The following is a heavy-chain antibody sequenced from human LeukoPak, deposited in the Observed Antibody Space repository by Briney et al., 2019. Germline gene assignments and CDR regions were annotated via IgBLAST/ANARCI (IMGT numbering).Heavy chain of an antibody. CDR2: ISSSGST. D-gene: IGHD2-2*01. J-gene: IGHJ4*02. Sequence: PGGSLRLSCAASGFTFSDYYMSWIRQAPGKGLEWVSYISSSGSTYYADSVKGRFTISRDNSKNTLYLQMNSLRAEDTAVYYCAAPNGYQLLPFDYWGQGTLVTVSS. V-gene: IGHV3-11*01. CDR1: GFTFSDYY. CDR3: AAPNGYQLLPFDY.